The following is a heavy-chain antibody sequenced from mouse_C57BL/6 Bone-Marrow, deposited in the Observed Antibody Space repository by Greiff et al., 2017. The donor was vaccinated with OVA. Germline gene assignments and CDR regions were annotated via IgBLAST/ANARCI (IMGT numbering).Heavy chain of an antibody. CDR2: IDPENGDT. Sequence: EVQLQQSGAELVRPGASVKLSCTASGFNIKDDYMHWVKQRPEQGLEWIGWIDPENGDTEYASKFQGKATITADTSSNPAYRQLSSLTSEDTAVYYCTTDYSNYLDYWGQGTTLTVSS. V-gene: IGHV14-4*01. J-gene: IGHJ2*01. CDR3: TTDYSNYLDY. D-gene: IGHD2-5*01. CDR1: GFNIKDDY.